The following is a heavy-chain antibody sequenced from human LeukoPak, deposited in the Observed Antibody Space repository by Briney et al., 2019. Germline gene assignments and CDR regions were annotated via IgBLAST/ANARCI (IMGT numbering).Heavy chain of an antibody. Sequence: SVKVSCKASGGTFSSYAISWVRQAPGQGLEWMGGIIPIFGTANYAQKFQGRVTITADKSTSTAYMELSSLRSDDTAVYYCASWLRGVIGAFDIWGQGTMVTVSS. J-gene: IGHJ3*02. CDR2: IIPIFGTA. CDR1: GGTFSSYA. D-gene: IGHD3-10*01. CDR3: ASWLRGVIGAFDI. V-gene: IGHV1-69*06.